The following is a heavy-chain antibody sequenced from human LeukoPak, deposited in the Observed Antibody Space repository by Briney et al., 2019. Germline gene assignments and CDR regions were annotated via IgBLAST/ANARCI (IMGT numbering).Heavy chain of an antibody. J-gene: IGHJ3*02. CDR1: GFNFINYW. V-gene: IGHV3-7*01. D-gene: IGHD3-3*01. CDR3: ARDGFSRISIFGVVSDAFDI. CDR2: IKQDGSEK. Sequence: PGGSLRLSCAASGFNFINYWMTWVRQAPGKGLEWVANIKQDGSEKYYVDSAKGRFTISRDNAKNSLYLQMNSLRAEDTAVYYCARDGFSRISIFGVVSDAFDIWGQGTMVTVSS.